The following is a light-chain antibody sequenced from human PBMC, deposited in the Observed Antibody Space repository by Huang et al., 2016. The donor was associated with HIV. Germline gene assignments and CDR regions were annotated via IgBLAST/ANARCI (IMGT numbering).Light chain of an antibody. CDR3: HQSYNNPWT. Sequence: DVQMTQSPPSVSASVGDRVTITCRASQSIRNDLNWYQQRPGGAPKLLIYAASSLQSGVPSRFSGGGSGTDFALTISSLQPEEFATYYCHQSYNNPWTFGQGTKVESK. V-gene: IGKV1-39*01. CDR2: AAS. J-gene: IGKJ1*01. CDR1: QSIRND.